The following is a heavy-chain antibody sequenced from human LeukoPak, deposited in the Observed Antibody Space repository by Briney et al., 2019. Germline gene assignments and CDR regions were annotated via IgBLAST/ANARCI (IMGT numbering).Heavy chain of an antibody. Sequence: GASVKVSCKASGYTFINNDINWVRQAPGQGLEWMAWIDPKNGNRGYAQNFQGRVTMTTDISINTAYLELSSLRSEDTAVYYCARGDCSSTSCFNFDYWGQGTLVTVSS. CDR3: ARGDCSSTSCFNFDY. D-gene: IGHD2-2*01. V-gene: IGHV1-8*01. CDR1: GYTFINND. CDR2: IDPKNGNR. J-gene: IGHJ4*02.